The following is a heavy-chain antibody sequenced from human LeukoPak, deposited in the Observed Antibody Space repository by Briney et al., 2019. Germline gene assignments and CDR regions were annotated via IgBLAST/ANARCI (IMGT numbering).Heavy chain of an antibody. V-gene: IGHV4-59*01. CDR3: ARGRAAVGTFDY. Sequence: PSETLSLTCTVSGGSISSYYWSWIRQPPGKGLEWIGYIYYSGSTNYNPSLKSRVTISVDTSKNQFSLKLSSVTAADTAVYYCARGRAAVGTFDYWGEGTLATVSS. CDR2: IYYSGST. D-gene: IGHD6-13*01. CDR1: GGSISSYY. J-gene: IGHJ4*02.